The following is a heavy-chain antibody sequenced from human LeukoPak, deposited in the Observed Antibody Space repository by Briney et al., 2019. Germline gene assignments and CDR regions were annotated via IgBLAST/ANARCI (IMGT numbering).Heavy chain of an antibody. CDR3: ARSPRDGYLFDY. D-gene: IGHD5-24*01. V-gene: IGHV3-13*01. CDR1: GFTFSSYD. CDR2: IGTAGDT. J-gene: IGHJ4*02. Sequence: GGSLRLPCAASGFTFSSYDMHWVRQATGKGLEWVSAIGTAGDTYYPGSVKGRFTISRENAKNSLYLQMNSLRAGDTAVYYCARSPRDGYLFDYWGQGTLVTVSS.